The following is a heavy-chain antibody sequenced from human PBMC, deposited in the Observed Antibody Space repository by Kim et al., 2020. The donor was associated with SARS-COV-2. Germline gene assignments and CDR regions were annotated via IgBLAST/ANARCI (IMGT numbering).Heavy chain of an antibody. CDR2: INSDGSST. Sequence: GGSLRLSCAASGFTFSSYWMHWVRQAPGKGLVWVSRINSDGSSTSYADSVKGRFTISRDNAKNTLYLQMNSLRAEDTAVYYCARQSYTPELAYCGGDCYSDAFDIWGKGTMVTVSS. J-gene: IGHJ3*02. V-gene: IGHV3-74*01. D-gene: IGHD2-21*02. CDR3: ARQSYTPELAYCGGDCYSDAFDI. CDR1: GFTFSSYW.